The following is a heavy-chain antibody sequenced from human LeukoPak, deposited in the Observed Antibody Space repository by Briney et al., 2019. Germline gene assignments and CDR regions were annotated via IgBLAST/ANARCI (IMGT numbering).Heavy chain of an antibody. Sequence: GGSLRLSCAASGFTSSNYAMNWVRQAPGKGLEWVSAISGSGADTYYADSVKGRFTISRDNSKNTLYLQMNSLRAEDTAIYFCAKELRRSPTYYFDYWGQGTLVTVSS. CDR1: GFTSSNYA. J-gene: IGHJ4*02. D-gene: IGHD2-15*01. CDR3: AKELRRSPTYYFDY. V-gene: IGHV3-23*01. CDR2: ISGSGADT.